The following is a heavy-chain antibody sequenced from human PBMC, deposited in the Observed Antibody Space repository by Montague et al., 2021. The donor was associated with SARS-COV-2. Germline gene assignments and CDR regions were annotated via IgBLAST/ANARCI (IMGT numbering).Heavy chain of an antibody. CDR3: SRLPYDNSYGMDV. Sequence: SETLSLTCTVSGGSISTYCWNWIRQFPGKGLGWIGYVDYSGSTNYNPSLQSRVIISVDRSKIQFSLKLNSVTAADTAIYYCSRLPYDNSYGMDVWGQGTTVTVSS. V-gene: IGHV4-59*01. CDR2: VDYSGST. J-gene: IGHJ6*02. CDR1: GGSISTYC. D-gene: IGHD3-9*01.